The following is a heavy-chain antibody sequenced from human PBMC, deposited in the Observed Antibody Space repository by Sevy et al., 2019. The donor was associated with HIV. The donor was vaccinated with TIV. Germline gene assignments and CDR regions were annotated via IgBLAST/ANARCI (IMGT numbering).Heavy chain of an antibody. CDR1: GFTFSGYA. J-gene: IGHJ6*02. CDR2: ISGKGRST. Sequence: GGSLRLSCAVSGFTFSGYAMNWVRQAPGKGLEWVSAISGKGRSTHYADSVEGRFTISRDNSKDTMYLQVNSLRAEDTAVYYCARRPDLGSVIRTGVMDVWGQGTTVTVSS. CDR3: ARRPDLGSVIRTGVMDV. D-gene: IGHD3-10*01. V-gene: IGHV3-23*01.